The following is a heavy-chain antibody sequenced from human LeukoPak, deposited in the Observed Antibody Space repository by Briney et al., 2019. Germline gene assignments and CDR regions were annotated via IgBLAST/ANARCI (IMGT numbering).Heavy chain of an antibody. Sequence: GGSLRLSCAASGFTFSSYSMTRVRQAPGKGLEWIGRIKSKPDGGSADYAAPVEGRFSISRDDSKNTLYLQMNTLKPEDTAVYYCTTVYYYDSSGYYYVSNWGQGTLVTVSP. CDR2: IKSKPDGGSA. CDR1: GFTFSSYS. D-gene: IGHD3-22*01. V-gene: IGHV3-15*01. CDR3: TTVYYYDSSGYYYVSN. J-gene: IGHJ4*02.